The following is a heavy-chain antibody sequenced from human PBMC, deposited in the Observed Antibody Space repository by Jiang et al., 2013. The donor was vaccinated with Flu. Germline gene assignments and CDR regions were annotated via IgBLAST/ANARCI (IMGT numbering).Heavy chain of an antibody. Sequence: EWMEGVIPIFGTANYAQKFQGRVTITADESTSTAYMELSSLRSEDTAVYYCARGGGYSVWWFDPWGQGTLVTVSS. D-gene: IGHD5-18*01. J-gene: IGHJ5*02. CDR2: VIPIFGTA. V-gene: IGHV1-69*01. CDR3: ARGGGYSVWWFDP.